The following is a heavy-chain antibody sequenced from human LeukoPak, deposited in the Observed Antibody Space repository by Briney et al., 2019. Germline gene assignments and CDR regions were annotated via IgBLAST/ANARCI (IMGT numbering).Heavy chain of an antibody. CDR3: ARGSTVTLIDY. V-gene: IGHV3-72*01. CDR1: GFTFSDHY. D-gene: IGHD4-17*01. Sequence: PGGSLRLSCAASGFTFSDHYMDWVRQAPGKGLEWVGRTRNKANSYTTEYAASVKGRFTISRDDSKNSLYLQMNSLRAEDTAVYYCARGSTVTLIDYWGQGTLVTVSS. CDR2: TRNKANSYTT. J-gene: IGHJ4*02.